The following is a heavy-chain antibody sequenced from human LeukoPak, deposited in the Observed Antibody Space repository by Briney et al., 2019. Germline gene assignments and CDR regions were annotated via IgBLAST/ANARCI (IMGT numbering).Heavy chain of an antibody. V-gene: IGHV3-33*01. D-gene: IGHD2-21*01. CDR2: TWYDGSNE. CDR1: GFTFSSYG. J-gene: IGHJ4*02. Sequence: GGSLRLSCAASGFTFSSYGMHWVRQAPGKGLEWVAITWYDGSNEYYADSVKGRFTISRDNSKSTLYLQMNSLRAEDTAVYYCARALWPYYFDYWGQGTLVTVSS. CDR3: ARALWPYYFDY.